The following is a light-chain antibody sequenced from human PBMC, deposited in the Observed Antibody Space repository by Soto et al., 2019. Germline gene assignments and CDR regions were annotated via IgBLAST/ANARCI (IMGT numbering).Light chain of an antibody. CDR1: SSDVGGYNY. J-gene: IGLJ2*01. CDR2: DVS. Sequence: QSVLTLPASVSGSPGQSITISCTGTSSDVGGYNYVSWYQQHPGKAPKLMIYDVSNRPSGVSNRFSGSKSGNTASLTISGLQAEDEADYYCSSYSSSRTLVFGGGTKLTVL. CDR3: SSYSSSRTLV. V-gene: IGLV2-14*01.